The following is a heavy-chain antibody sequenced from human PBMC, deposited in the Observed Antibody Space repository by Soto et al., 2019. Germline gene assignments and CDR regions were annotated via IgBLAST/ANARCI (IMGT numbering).Heavy chain of an antibody. V-gene: IGHV1-8*01. J-gene: IGHJ4*01. D-gene: IGHD2-15*01. CDR3: ARLAEYCNGIKCYSNFDF. CDR1: GYNFTNFD. Sequence: ASVKVSCKTSGYNFTNFDINWVGQAPGRGLVWMGWMSPSSGETGSAQNFQGRVTMTRDISTRTFFMQLTSLRSEDTAIYYCARLAEYCNGIKCYSNFDFWGRGTQVTVSS. CDR2: MSPSSGET.